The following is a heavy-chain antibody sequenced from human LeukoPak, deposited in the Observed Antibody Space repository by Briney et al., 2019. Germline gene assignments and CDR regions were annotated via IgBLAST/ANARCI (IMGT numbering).Heavy chain of an antibody. Sequence: KPSETLSLTCAVYGGSFSGYYWSWIRQPPGKGLEWIGEINHSGSTNYNPSLKSRVTISVDTSKNQCSLKLSSVTAADTAVYYCARARGSYDYWGQGTLVTVSS. CDR2: INHSGST. V-gene: IGHV4-34*01. D-gene: IGHD1-26*01. J-gene: IGHJ4*02. CDR3: ARARGSYDY. CDR1: GGSFSGYY.